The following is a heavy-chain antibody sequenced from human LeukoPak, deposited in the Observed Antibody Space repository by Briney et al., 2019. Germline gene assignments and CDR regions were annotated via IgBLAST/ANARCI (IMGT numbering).Heavy chain of an antibody. J-gene: IGHJ4*02. D-gene: IGHD1-1*01. CDR1: GFTFSSYT. CDR2: ISGSNSYI. CDR3: ARALTTLTYEGY. Sequence: GGSLRPSCADSGFTFSSYTMHWIRQAPGKGLEWVSSISGSNSYIFYADSVKGRFTVSRDNAKDSLYLQMNSLRAEDTAVYYCARALTTLTYEGYWGQGTLVTVSS. V-gene: IGHV3-21*01.